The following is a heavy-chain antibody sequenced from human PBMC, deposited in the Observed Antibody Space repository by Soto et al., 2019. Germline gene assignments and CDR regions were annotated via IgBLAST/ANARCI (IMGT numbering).Heavy chain of an antibody. Sequence: GGSLRLSCSASGFTFSSYSMTWVRQAPGKGLEWVSVLNGRGSSTYYTDSVKGRFTISRANSKDTVYLQMSSLRVEDTAVYYCARVSYNYGSTYYFDYWGQGALVTVSS. CDR3: ARVSYNYGSTYYFDY. CDR2: LNGRGSST. V-gene: IGHV3-23*01. D-gene: IGHD5-18*01. CDR1: GFTFSSYS. J-gene: IGHJ4*02.